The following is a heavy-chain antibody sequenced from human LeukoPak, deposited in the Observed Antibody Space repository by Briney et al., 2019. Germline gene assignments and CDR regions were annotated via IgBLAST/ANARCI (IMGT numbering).Heavy chain of an antibody. J-gene: IGHJ6*02. D-gene: IGHD1-14*01. Sequence: KSSQTLSLTCAISGDSVSSNSAAWNCIRQSPSRGLEWLGRTYYRPKWYFDYAVAVKSRIMINTDTSKNQFSLQLNSVTPEDTAVCYCARGTGYAMDVWGQGTTVTVSS. CDR2: TYYRPKWYF. CDR3: ARGTGYAMDV. V-gene: IGHV6-1*01. CDR1: GDSVSSNSAA.